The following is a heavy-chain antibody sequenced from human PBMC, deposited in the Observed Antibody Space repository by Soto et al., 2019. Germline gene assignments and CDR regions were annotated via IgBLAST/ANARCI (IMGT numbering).Heavy chain of an antibody. V-gene: IGHV3-30*04. CDR1: GGTFNRHA. CDR3: AKDRWEQGPPRYYYGIDV. J-gene: IGHJ6*02. CDR2: ISFDGKNK. Sequence: PGGSLRLSCAVSGGTFNRHAINWVRQAPGKGLEWVAVISFDGKNKYYGDSVEGRFTVSRENFNNTVYLQMNSLSGEDTAVYFCAKDRWEQGPPRYYYGIDVWGQGTTVTVSS. D-gene: IGHD1-26*01.